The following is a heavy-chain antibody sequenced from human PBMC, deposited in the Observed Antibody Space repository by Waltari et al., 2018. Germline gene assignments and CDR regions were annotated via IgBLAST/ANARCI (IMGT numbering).Heavy chain of an antibody. J-gene: IGHJ3*02. CDR1: GGTFSSYT. CDR2: IIPIRGIA. D-gene: IGHD5-18*01. Sequence: QVQLVQSGAEVKKPGSSVKVSCKASGGTFSSYTISWVRQAPGQGLEWMGRIIPIRGIANYAQKFQGRVTITADKSTSTAYMELSSLRSEDTAVYYCARARGYSYGPGTFDIWGQGTMVTVSS. CDR3: ARARGYSYGPGTFDI. V-gene: IGHV1-69*02.